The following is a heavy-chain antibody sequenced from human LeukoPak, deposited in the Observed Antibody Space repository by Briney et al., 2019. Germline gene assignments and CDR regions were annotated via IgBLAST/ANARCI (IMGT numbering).Heavy chain of an antibody. CDR2: ISSSGSTI. D-gene: IGHD3-10*02. Sequence: GGSLRLSCAASGFTFSSYEMNWVRQAPGKGLEWVSYISSSGSTIYYAHSVKGRFTISRDNAKNSLYLQMNSLRAEDTAVCYCAELGITMIGGVWGKGTTVTISS. J-gene: IGHJ6*04. V-gene: IGHV3-48*03. CDR1: GFTFSSYE. CDR3: AELGITMIGGV.